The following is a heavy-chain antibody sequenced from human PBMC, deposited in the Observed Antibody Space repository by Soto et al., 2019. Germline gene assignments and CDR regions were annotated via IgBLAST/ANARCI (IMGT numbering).Heavy chain of an antibody. D-gene: IGHD1-26*01. V-gene: IGHV3-23*01. Sequence: PGVSIRLSCTAAGLNFIDYGRSWVRKNTGKGLEWVSTISGSGRSTYYADSVKGRFTISRDNSKNTLYLQMNSLRAEDTAVYYCAKDQLEEGATFDYWGRGTLVTVSS. CDR2: ISGSGRST. CDR3: AKDQLEEGATFDY. CDR1: GLNFIDYG. J-gene: IGHJ4*02.